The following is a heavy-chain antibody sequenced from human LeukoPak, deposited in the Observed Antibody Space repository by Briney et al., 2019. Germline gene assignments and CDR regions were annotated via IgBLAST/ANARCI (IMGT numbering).Heavy chain of an antibody. Sequence: GGSLRLSCAASGFTFSSYAMSWVRQAPGKGLEWVAHIKQDGTEKYYVDSVEGRFTISRDNARNSLYLQMNSLRAEDTAVYYCAKGIQLWLQAYDYWGQGTLVTVSS. V-gene: IGHV3-7*03. CDR1: GFTFSSYA. D-gene: IGHD5-18*01. CDR3: AKGIQLWLQAYDY. CDR2: IKQDGTEK. J-gene: IGHJ4*02.